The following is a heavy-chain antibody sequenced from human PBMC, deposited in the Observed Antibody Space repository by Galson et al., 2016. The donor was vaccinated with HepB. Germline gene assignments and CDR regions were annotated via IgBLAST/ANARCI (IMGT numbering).Heavy chain of an antibody. D-gene: IGHD2-15*01. CDR1: GFTFSSFA. V-gene: IGHV3-23*01. CDR2: VSGSGDST. J-gene: IGHJ3*02. CDR3: AKGLGVEAGDGFDM. Sequence: SLRLSCAASGFTFSSFATNWVRQAPGKGLQWVSAVSGSGDSTYYAGSVKGRFTISRDNSKNTLFLQMNSLRADDTAAYFCAKGLGVEAGDGFDMWGQGTMVTVSS.